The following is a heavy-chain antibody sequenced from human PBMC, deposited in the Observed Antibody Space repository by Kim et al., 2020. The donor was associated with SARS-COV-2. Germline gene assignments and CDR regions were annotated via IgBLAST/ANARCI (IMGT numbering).Heavy chain of an antibody. Sequence: SETLSLTCTVSGDSVSSSLNYWTWIRQLPGKGLEGLAFMYYSGSTYYNPSLKSRGTISLDRSQNQLSLRLYSVTAADTAVYYCARGGQG. CDR3: AR. V-gene: IGHV4-31*03. J-gene: IGHJ1*01. CDR2: MYYSGST. CDR1: GDSVSSSLNY.